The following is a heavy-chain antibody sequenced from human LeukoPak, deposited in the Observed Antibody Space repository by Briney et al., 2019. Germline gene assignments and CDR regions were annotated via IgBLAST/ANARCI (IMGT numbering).Heavy chain of an antibody. V-gene: IGHV4-38-2*01. CDR1: GDSISSGYY. CDR2: IYRSGST. CDR3: ARGNGEDILTHCNWFGN. D-gene: IGHD3-9*01. J-gene: IGHJ5*02. Sequence: SETLSLTCAVSGDSISSGYYWGWIRQPPGKGQELIGSIYRSGSTYYTPSLKSRVTISVDTSKNQFSLNLRSVTAADTAVYYCARGNGEDILTHCNWFGNWGQGTLVTVSS.